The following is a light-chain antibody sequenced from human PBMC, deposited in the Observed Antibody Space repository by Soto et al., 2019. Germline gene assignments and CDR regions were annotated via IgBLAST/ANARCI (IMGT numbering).Light chain of an antibody. V-gene: IGLV2-8*01. CDR3: SSHAGINNVV. J-gene: IGLJ3*02. CDR2: EVT. CDR1: SSDVGGYNY. Sequence: QSALTQPPSASGSPGQSVTISCTGTSSDVGGYNYVSWYQQHPGKAPKLIIYEVTERPSGVPDRFSGSKSGNTASLTVSGLQAEDEADYYCSSHAGINNVVFGGGTKLTVL.